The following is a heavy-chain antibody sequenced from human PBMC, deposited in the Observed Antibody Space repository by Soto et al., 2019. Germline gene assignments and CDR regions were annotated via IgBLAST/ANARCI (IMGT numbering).Heavy chain of an antibody. CDR2: IYSGGST. CDR3: ARGPSTAALYYYYGMDV. CDR1: GFTVRSNY. Sequence: EVQLVESGGGLVQPGGSLRLSCAASGFTVRSNYMSWVRQAPGKGLEWVSVIYSGGSTYYADSVKGRFTISRDNSKNTLYLQMNSLRAEDTAVYYCARGPSTAALYYYYGMDVWGQGTTVTVSS. D-gene: IGHD2-2*01. J-gene: IGHJ6*02. V-gene: IGHV3-66*01.